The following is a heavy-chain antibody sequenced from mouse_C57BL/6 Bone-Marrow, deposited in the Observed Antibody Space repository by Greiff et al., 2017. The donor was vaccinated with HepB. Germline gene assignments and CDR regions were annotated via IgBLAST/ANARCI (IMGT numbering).Heavy chain of an antibody. J-gene: IGHJ2*01. V-gene: IGHV1-69*01. CDR3: ARAPTLGFDY. D-gene: IGHD4-1*01. CDR1: GYTFTSYW. CDR2: IDPSDSYT. Sequence: QVQLQQPGAELVMPGASVKLSCKASGYTFTSYWMHWVKQRPGQGLEWIGEIDPSDSYTNYNQKFKGKSTLTVDKSSSTAYMQLSSLTSEDSAVYYCARAPTLGFDYWGQGTTLSLL.